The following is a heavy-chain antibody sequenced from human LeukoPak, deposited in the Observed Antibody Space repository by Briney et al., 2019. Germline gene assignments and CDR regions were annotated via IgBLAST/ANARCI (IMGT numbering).Heavy chain of an antibody. J-gene: IGHJ4*02. CDR1: GGSISSYY. V-gene: IGHV4-59*12. D-gene: IGHD3-9*01. CDR2: IYYSGST. Sequence: SETLSLTCTVSGGSISSYYWSWIRQPPGKGLEWIGYIYYSGSTNYNPSLKSRVTISVDTSKNQFSLKLSSVTAADTAVYYCARDPGLRYFDWLLQYYFDYWGQGTLVTVSS. CDR3: ARDPGLRYFDWLLQYYFDY.